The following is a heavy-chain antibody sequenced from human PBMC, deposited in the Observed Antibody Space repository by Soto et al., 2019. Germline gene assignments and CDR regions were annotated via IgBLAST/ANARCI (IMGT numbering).Heavy chain of an antibody. Sequence: QVQLQESGPGLVKPSETLSLTCTVSGGSISSYYWSWIRQPPGKGLEWIGYMSHSGTTDYSTSLKSRVTISVXXAXNRXSLELSSVTAADTAVYYCARLVATNIYYYYYGLDVWGQGTTVTVSS. CDR2: MSHSGTT. CDR1: GGSISSYY. J-gene: IGHJ6*02. D-gene: IGHD5-12*01. CDR3: ARLVATNIYYYYYGLDV. V-gene: IGHV4-59*01.